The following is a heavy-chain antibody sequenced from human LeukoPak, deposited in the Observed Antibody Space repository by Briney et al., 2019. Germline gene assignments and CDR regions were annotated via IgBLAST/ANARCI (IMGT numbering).Heavy chain of an antibody. V-gene: IGHV3-48*01. CDR3: ARIPYYYGSGSLI. CDR1: GFTFSSYS. J-gene: IGHJ4*02. D-gene: IGHD3-10*01. CDR2: ISSSSSTI. Sequence: GGPLRLSCAASGFTFSSYSMNWVRQAPGKGLEWVSYISSSSSTIYYADSVKGRFTISRDNAKNSLYLQMNSLRAEDTAVYYCARIPYYYGSGSLIWGQGTLVTVSS.